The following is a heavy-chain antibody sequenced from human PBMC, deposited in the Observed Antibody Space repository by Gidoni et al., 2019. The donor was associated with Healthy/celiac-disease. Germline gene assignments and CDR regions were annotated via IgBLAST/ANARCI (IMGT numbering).Heavy chain of an antibody. CDR1: GGSIRRGGYY. CDR2: IYYSGST. V-gene: IGHV4-31*03. Sequence: QVQLQESGPGLVKPSQPLSLTCTVSGGSIRRGGYYWGWIRQHPGKGLEWIGYIYYSGSTYYNPSLKSRVTISVDTSKNQFSLKLSSVTAADTAVYYCATGPPYYDILTGYYPLWNYWGQGTLVTVSS. D-gene: IGHD3-9*01. CDR3: ATGPPYYDILTGYYPLWNY. J-gene: IGHJ4*02.